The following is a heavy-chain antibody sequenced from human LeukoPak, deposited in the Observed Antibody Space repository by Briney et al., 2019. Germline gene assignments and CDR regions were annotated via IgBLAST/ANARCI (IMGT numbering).Heavy chain of an antibody. Sequence: PGGSLRLSCAASGFTFSSYGMHWVRQAPGKGQEWVAVISYDGSNKYYADSVKGRFTISRDNSKNTLYLQMNSLRAEDTAVYYCAKDLAELDYGESYYYMDVWGKGTTVTVSS. CDR3: AKDLAELDYGESYYYMDV. V-gene: IGHV3-30*18. CDR1: GFTFSSYG. J-gene: IGHJ6*03. D-gene: IGHD4-17*01. CDR2: ISYDGSNK.